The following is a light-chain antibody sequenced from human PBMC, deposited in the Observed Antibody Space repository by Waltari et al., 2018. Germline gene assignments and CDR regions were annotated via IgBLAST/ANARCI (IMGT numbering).Light chain of an antibody. Sequence: QSVLTQPPSVSGAPGHRVTISCPGSGSNIGAAYDVHWYQQPPRAAPKLLIYGSTSRPLGVPDRFFGSTSGTSASLVIIGLQAEDEGDYYCQSYDTSLSVVFGGGTKLTVL. V-gene: IGLV1-40*01. CDR3: QSYDTSLSVV. J-gene: IGLJ3*02. CDR2: GST. CDR1: GSNIGAAYD.